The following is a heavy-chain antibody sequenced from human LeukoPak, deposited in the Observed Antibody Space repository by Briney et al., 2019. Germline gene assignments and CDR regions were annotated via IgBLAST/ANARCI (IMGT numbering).Heavy chain of an antibody. CDR1: GYTFTSYY. D-gene: IGHD1-26*01. V-gene: IGHV1-2*02. Sequence: ASVNVSCKASGYTFTSYYMHWVRQAPGQGLEWMGGINPNSGGTNYAQKFQGRVTMTRDTSISTAYMELSRLRSDDTAVYYCARDLVYSGSHHAVQHWGQGTLVTVSS. CDR3: ARDLVYSGSHHAVQH. J-gene: IGHJ1*01. CDR2: INPNSGGT.